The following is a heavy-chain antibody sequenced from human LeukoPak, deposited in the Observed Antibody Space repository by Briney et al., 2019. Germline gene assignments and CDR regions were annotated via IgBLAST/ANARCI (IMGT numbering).Heavy chain of an antibody. V-gene: IGHV3-11*01. CDR2: ITSSASTI. CDR3: AGAYRSYYVDY. D-gene: IGHD1-14*01. J-gene: IGHJ4*02. CDR1: GFTFSDYY. Sequence: GGSLRLSCAASGFTFSDYYMSWIRQAPGKGLEWVSYITSSASTISYADSVKGRFTISRDNAKNSLYLQMNSLRAEDTAVYYCAGAYRSYYVDYWGQGTLVTVSS.